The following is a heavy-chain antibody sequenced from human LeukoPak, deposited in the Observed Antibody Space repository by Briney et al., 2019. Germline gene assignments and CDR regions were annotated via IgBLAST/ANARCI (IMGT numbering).Heavy chain of an antibody. CDR3: ARDRGRKPTVVTTYYGMDL. D-gene: IGHD4-17*01. Sequence: SETLSLTCTVSGGSISSGGYYWSWIRQHPGKCLEWVGYIYYSGSTCYNPSLKGRVTISVDTSKNQFSLNLRSLTAADTAVYYCARDRGRKPTVVTTYYGMDLCGQATTVTVSS. V-gene: IGHV4-31*03. CDR2: IYYSGST. J-gene: IGHJ6*02. CDR1: GGSISSGGYY.